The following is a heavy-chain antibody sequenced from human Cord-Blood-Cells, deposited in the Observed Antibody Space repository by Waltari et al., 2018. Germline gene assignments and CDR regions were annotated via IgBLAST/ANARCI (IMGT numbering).Heavy chain of an antibody. D-gene: IGHD1-26*01. Sequence: QVQRVESGGGVVQPGRSLRLAWAASGFTFRRHGTHWVRQAPGKGLEWVAVISYDGSNKSYADCVKGRFTISRDNSKNSLYLQMNSLRAKDTAVYYCAKDGFRWADFDHWGQGTLVTVSS. CDR2: ISYDGSNK. CDR3: AKDGFRWADFDH. CDR1: GFTFRRHG. V-gene: IGHV3-30*18. J-gene: IGHJ4*02.